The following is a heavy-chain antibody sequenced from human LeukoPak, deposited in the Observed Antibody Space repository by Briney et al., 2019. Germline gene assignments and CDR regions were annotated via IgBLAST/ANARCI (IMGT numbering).Heavy chain of an antibody. D-gene: IGHD4-17*01. J-gene: IGHJ4*02. Sequence: SQTLSLTCAISGDSVTSDRAAWNWIRQSPSTGLEWLGRTYYRSKWYHDYAPSVISRMAINADASKNQFSLQVNSVTPEDTAVYYCTRDDYGQIDYWGQGTLVTVSS. CDR3: TRDDYGQIDY. V-gene: IGHV6-1*01. CDR1: GDSVTSDRAA. CDR2: TYYRSKWYH.